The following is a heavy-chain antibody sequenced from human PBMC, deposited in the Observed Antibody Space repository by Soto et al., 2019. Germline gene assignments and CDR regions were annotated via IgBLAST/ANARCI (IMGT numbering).Heavy chain of an antibody. CDR1: GDSISSGGYH. Sequence: PSETLSLTCTVSGDSISSGGYHWSWIRQSPGKGLEWIGYIYNGGRTFYRPSLDSRVNMSLDATKNSYSLRLTSVTAADTAVYYCARAPVGTDSINFFDHWGQGILVTVSS. CDR3: ARAPVGTDSINFFDH. D-gene: IGHD1-1*01. CDR2: IYNGGRT. J-gene: IGHJ4*02. V-gene: IGHV4-30-4*01.